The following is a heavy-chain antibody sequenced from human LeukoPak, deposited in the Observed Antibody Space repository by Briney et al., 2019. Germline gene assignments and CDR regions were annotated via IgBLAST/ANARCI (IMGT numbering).Heavy chain of an antibody. CDR2: INHSGST. D-gene: IGHD2-2*01. CDR1: VGTFSGYS. CDR3: ARVRVVGQLYFYYYMDV. V-gene: IGHV4-34*01. Sequence: SETLSLTCAVSVGTFSGYSWGWIRQPPGKGLEWIGEINHSGSTTYNPSLKSRVTLSVDTSKNQFSLKLTSATAADTAVCYCARVRVVGQLYFYYYMDVWGEGTTVTVSS. J-gene: IGHJ6*03.